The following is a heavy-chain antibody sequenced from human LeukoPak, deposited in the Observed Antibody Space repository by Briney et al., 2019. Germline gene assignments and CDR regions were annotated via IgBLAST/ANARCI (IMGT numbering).Heavy chain of an antibody. V-gene: IGHV3-21*06. J-gene: IGHJ4*02. D-gene: IGHD1-26*01. CDR1: GFSFSRYD. CDR3: ASEGVVGAAAHFDY. CDR2: IDVGSYA. Sequence: PGESLRPSCAASGFSFSRYDMNWVRQAPGKGLEWVSSIDVGSYAYYADSVKGRFTISRDNAKNSLYLQMNSLRVEDTAVYYCASEGVVGAAAHFDYWGQGALVTVSS.